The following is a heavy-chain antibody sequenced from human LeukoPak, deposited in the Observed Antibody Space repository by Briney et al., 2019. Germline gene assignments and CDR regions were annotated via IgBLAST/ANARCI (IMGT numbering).Heavy chain of an antibody. V-gene: IGHV4-39*07. CDR3: AGQYDAIGHYFY. D-gene: IGHD2/OR15-2a*01. CDR2: IYYSGST. Sequence: SETLSLTCTVSGGSISSSSYYWGWIRQPPGKGLEWIGSIYYSGSTYYNPSLKSRVTISIDTSKNRISLKLNSVTAADTAVYYCAGQYDAIGHYFYWGQGALVTVSS. J-gene: IGHJ4*02. CDR1: GGSISSSSYY.